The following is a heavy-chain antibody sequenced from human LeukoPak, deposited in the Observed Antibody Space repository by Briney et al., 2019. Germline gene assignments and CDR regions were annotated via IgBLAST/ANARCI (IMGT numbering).Heavy chain of an antibody. CDR1: GGSISSSNW. V-gene: IGHV4-4*02. D-gene: IGHD6-19*01. J-gene: IGHJ4*02. CDR2: IYHSGST. Sequence: PSGTLSLTCAVSGGSISSSNWWSWVRQPPGKGLEWIGEIYHSGSTNYNPSLKSRVTISVDKSKNQFSLKLSSVTAADTAVYYCARHRSVAVAGRFDYWGQGTLVTVSS. CDR3: ARHRSVAVAGRFDY.